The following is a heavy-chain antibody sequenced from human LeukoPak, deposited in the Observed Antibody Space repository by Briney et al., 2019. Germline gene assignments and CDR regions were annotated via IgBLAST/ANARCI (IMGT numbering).Heavy chain of an antibody. D-gene: IGHD2-15*01. V-gene: IGHV1-2*04. CDR1: GYTFTGYY. J-gene: IGHJ4*02. Sequence: ASVKLSCTASGYTFTGYYMHWVRQAPGQGLEWMGWINPNSGGTNYAQTVQGWVTMTRDTSISTAYMELSRLRSDDTAVYYCARALGYCSGGSCFDPGHYWGQGTLVTVSS. CDR3: ARALGYCSGGSCFDPGHY. CDR2: INPNSGGT.